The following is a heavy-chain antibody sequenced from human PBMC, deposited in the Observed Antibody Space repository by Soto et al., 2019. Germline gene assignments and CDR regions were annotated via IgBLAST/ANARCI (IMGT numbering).Heavy chain of an antibody. D-gene: IGHD3-3*01. CDR1: GFTFSSYG. Sequence: QVQLGESGGGVVQPGRSLRLSCAASGFTFSSYGMHWVRQAPGKGLEWVAVISYDGSNKYYADSVKGRFTISRDNSKNTLYLQMNSLRAEDTAVYYCAKSPPPYDFWSGYYRDWGQGTLVTVSS. CDR3: AKSPPPYDFWSGYYRD. CDR2: ISYDGSNK. J-gene: IGHJ4*02. V-gene: IGHV3-30*18.